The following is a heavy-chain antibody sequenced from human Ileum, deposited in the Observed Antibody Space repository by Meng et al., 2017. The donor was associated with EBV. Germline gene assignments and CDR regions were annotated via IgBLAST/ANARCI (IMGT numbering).Heavy chain of an antibody. Sequence: VQLVESGGGVVQPGGSLRLSCAASGFSFSNYWMHWVRQAPGKGLEWVSGINTDGSSTHYADSVKGRFTISRDNAKSTLYLQMNSLTAEDTAVYYCARNYRDYWGQGTLVTVSS. J-gene: IGHJ4*02. CDR3: ARNYRDY. CDR1: GFSFSNYW. CDR2: INTDGSST. D-gene: IGHD4-11*01. V-gene: IGHV3-74*01.